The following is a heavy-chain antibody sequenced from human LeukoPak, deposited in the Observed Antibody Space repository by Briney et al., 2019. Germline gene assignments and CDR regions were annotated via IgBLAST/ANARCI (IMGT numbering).Heavy chain of an antibody. D-gene: IGHD3-22*01. J-gene: IGHJ5*02. CDR1: GGSFSGCY. V-gene: IGHV4-34*01. CDR3: ATDYYDSSGYPNWFDP. CDR2: INHSGNT. Sequence: SETLSLTCAVYGGSFSGCYWSWIRQPPGKGLEWIGEINHSGNTNYNPPLKSRVTISVDTSKNQFSLKLSSVTAADTAVYYCATDYYDSSGYPNWFDPWGQGTLVTVSS.